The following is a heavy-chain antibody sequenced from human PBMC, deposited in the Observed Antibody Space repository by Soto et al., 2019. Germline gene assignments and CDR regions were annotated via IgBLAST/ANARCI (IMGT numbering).Heavy chain of an antibody. CDR2: IGTAGDT. CDR3: ARALGYYDISGYYYDWYFDL. V-gene: IGHV3-13*04. CDR1: GFTFSSYD. D-gene: IGHD3-22*01. Sequence: EVQLVESGGGLVQPGGSLRLSCAASGFTFSSYDMHWVRQATGKGLEWVSAIGTAGDTYYPGSVKGRFTISRENAKNSLYLQMNSLRAGDTAVYYCARALGYYDISGYYYDWYFDLWGRGTLVTVSS. J-gene: IGHJ2*01.